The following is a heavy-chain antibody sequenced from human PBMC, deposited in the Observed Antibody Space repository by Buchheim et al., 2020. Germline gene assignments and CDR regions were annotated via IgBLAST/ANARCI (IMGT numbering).Heavy chain of an antibody. J-gene: IGHJ6*02. CDR1: GFRFSAYW. Sequence: EVQLVESGGGLVQLGGSLRLSCAASGFRFSAYWMIWVRQAPGRGLEWVANIKQNGIEKYYEDSVAGRFTIARDNAQNSLYLEMNSLRVEDTAVYYCARERSTWSNRNYFDGLDVWGQGTT. V-gene: IGHV3-7*01. CDR3: ARERSTWSNRNYFDGLDV. D-gene: IGHD6-13*01. CDR2: IKQNGIEK.